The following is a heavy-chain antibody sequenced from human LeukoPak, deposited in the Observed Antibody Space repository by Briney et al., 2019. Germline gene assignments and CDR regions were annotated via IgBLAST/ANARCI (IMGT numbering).Heavy chain of an antibody. CDR2: INSDGSST. D-gene: IGHD3-10*01. V-gene: IGHV3-74*01. CDR1: GFTFSSYW. J-gene: IGHJ5*02. Sequence: GGSLRLSCAASGFTFSSYWMHWVRQAPGKGLVWVSRINSDGSSTSYADSVKGRFTISRDNAKNSLYLQMNSLTAEDTAVHYCVRAHHPGGWFDPWGQGTLVTVSS. CDR3: VRAHHPGGWFDP.